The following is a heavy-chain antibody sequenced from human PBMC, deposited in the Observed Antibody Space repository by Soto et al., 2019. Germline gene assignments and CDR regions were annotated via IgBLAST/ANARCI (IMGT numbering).Heavy chain of an antibody. J-gene: IGHJ4*02. D-gene: IGHD4-17*01. CDR1: GFSMSGYS. V-gene: IGHV3-48*02. CDR3: ARGPSYSDSYFDY. CDR2: ITVVTGNT. Sequence: PGGSLRLSCEASGFSMSGYSMCWVRQSAGKGLEWLAYITVVTGNTRYADSVKGRFTISADRGRNSVFLQLNSLRDEDTAVYYCARGPSYSDSYFDYWGQGTLVTVSS.